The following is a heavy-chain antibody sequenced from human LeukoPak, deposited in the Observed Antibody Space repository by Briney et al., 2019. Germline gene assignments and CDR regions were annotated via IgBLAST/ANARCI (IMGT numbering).Heavy chain of an antibody. CDR2: ISSGSSTI. CDR1: GFTFSDYS. J-gene: IGHJ4*02. V-gene: IGHV3-48*02. D-gene: IGHD1-26*01. CDR3: ARGHGSGSYPSYFDF. Sequence: GGSLRLSCAASGFTFSDYSMNWVRQAPGKGLEWVSYISSGSSTIYYADSVKGRFTISRDNAKNSLWLQMNSLRDEDTAVYYCARGHGSGSYPSYFDFRGQGTLVTVSS.